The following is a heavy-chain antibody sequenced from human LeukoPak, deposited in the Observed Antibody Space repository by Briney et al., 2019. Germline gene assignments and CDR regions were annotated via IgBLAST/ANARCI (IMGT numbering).Heavy chain of an antibody. CDR3: AMGPSTGWPRDAFDI. V-gene: IGHV3-23*01. CDR2: ISGSGDST. Sequence: PGGSLRLSCAASGFTFNTYAMNWVRQAPGKGLEWVSAISGSGDSTYYADSVKGRFTISRDDSKNTLYLQMSSLRAEDTAVYYCAMGPSTGWPRDAFDIWGQGTMVTVSS. J-gene: IGHJ3*02. D-gene: IGHD6-19*01. CDR1: GFTFNTYA.